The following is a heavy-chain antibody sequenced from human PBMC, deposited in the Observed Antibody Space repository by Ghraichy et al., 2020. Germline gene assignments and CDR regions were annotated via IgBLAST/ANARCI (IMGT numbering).Heavy chain of an antibody. J-gene: IGHJ4*02. CDR1: GFTFSSYS. CDR3: ARSSSEWELPRLDY. V-gene: IGHV3-21*01. D-gene: IGHD1-26*01. Sequence: GGSLRLSCAASGFTFSSYSMNWVRQAPGKGLEWVSSISSSSSYIYYADSVKGRFTISRDNAKNSLYLQMNSLRAEDTAVYYCARSSSEWELPRLDYWGQGTLVTVSS. CDR2: ISSSSSYI.